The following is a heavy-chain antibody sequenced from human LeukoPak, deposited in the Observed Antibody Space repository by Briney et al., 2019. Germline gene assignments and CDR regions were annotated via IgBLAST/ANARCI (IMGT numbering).Heavy chain of an antibody. CDR1: GFSVSNSY. D-gene: IGHD3-22*01. V-gene: IGHV3-66*01. CDR3: ARDGSDSSGYYFGLI. Sequence: GGSLRLSCAASGFSVSNSYMSWVRQAPGKGLEWVSVLYSDGGTNYADSVKGRFTISGDKSKNTLYLQMNSLRAEDTAVYYCARDGSDSSGYYFGLIWGQGTLVTVSS. J-gene: IGHJ4*02. CDR2: LYSDGGT.